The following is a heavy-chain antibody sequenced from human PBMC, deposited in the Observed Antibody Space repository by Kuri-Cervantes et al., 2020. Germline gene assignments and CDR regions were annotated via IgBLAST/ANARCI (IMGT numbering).Heavy chain of an antibody. J-gene: IGHJ4*02. V-gene: IGHV3-9*01. CDR2: ISWNSGSI. Sequence: GGSLRLSCAASGFTFDDYAMHWVRQAPGKGLEWVSGISWNSGSIGYADSVKGRFTISRDNAKNSLYLQMNSLRAEDTALYYCAKVGSGWHPERFDYWGQGTLVTVSS. CDR3: AKVGSGWHPERFDY. D-gene: IGHD6-19*01. CDR1: GFTFDDYA.